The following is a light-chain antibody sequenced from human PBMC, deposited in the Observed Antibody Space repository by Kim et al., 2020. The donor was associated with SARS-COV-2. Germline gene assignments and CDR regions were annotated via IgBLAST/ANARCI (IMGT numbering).Light chain of an antibody. J-gene: IGLJ3*02. CDR2: GVT. V-gene: IGLV2-18*02. CDR1: SSDVGGYNR. Sequence: QSALTQPPSVSGSPGQPVTISCTGTSSDVGGYNRVSWYRQSPGSAPKLVIYGVTSRPSGVPDRFSGSKSGNTASLTISGLQAEDEADYYCSSYTSSSTLVFGGGTQLTVL. CDR3: SSYTSSSTLV.